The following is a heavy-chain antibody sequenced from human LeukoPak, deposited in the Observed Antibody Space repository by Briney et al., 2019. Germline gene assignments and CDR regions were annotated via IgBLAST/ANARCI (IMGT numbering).Heavy chain of an antibody. CDR1: GFTFDDYA. CDR2: IRGSGDRT. V-gene: IGHV3-23*01. D-gene: IGHD1-26*01. CDR3: AKDSKIVGATFRSYHYMDV. J-gene: IGHJ6*03. Sequence: PGRSLRLSCAASGFTFDDYAMHWVRQAPGKGLEWVSAIRGSGDRTHYADSVKGRFTISRDNSKNTLYLQMNSLRAEDTAVYYCAKDSKIVGATFRSYHYMDVWGKGTAVTVSS.